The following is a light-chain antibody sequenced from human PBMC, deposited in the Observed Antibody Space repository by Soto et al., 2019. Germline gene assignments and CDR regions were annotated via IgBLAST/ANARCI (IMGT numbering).Light chain of an antibody. J-gene: IGLJ1*01. Sequence: QSVLTQPASVSGSPGQSITISCTGTSSDVGHYNYVSWYQQHPGNAPKLVIYDVSIRASGVSDRFSGSKSGNTASLTISGLQTEDEADYSCCSYTTTPSRVFGTGTKVTVL. CDR1: SSDVGHYNY. CDR2: DVS. V-gene: IGLV2-14*03. CDR3: CSYTTTPSRV.